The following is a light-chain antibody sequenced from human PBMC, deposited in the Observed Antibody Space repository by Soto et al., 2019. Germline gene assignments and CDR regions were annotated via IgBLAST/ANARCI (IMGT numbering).Light chain of an antibody. V-gene: IGKV1-5*01. CDR1: QTISSW. CDR3: QQYYSFPRT. J-gene: IGKJ1*01. CDR2: AAS. Sequence: DIQMTQSPSTLSGSVGDRVTITCRASQTISSWLAWYQQKPGKAPELLIYAASTLQSGVPSRFRGSGSGTDFTLTISCLQSEDFATYYCQQYYSFPRTFGQGTKVDIK.